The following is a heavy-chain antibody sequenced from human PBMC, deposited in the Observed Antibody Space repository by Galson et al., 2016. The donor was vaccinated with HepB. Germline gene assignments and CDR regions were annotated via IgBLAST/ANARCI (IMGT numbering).Heavy chain of an antibody. CDR3: AGSSSRSYYFGINV. CDR1: GFTFSSYG. D-gene: IGHD6-13*01. CDR2: IWYDGQNK. V-gene: IGHV3-33*01. Sequence: SLRLSCAASGFTFSSYGMHWVRQAPGKGLEWVAVIWYDGQNKYYADSVKGRFTIPRDNSKNTLYLQVNSLRVEDTAVYYCAGSSSRSYYFGINVWGQGTTVTVSS. J-gene: IGHJ6*02.